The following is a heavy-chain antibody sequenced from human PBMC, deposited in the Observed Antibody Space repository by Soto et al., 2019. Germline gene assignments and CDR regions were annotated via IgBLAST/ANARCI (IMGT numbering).Heavy chain of an antibody. CDR3: TRVGNGKWFDP. V-gene: IGHV4-31*03. D-gene: IGHD4-4*01. J-gene: IGHJ5*02. CDR1: GGSISSGGSY. CDR2: IDNSGSA. Sequence: QVQLQESGPGLVKPSQTLSLTCTVSGGSISSGGSYWSWIRQHPGRGPEWIGFIDNSGSAYYYPSLTSRVPISVDTSKNQCSLKMSSVTAADTAVYYCTRVGNGKWFDPWGQGTLVTVSS.